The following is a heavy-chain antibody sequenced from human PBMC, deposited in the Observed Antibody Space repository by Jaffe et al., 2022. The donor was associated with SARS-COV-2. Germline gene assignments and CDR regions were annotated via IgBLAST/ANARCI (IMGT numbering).Heavy chain of an antibody. CDR3: ASQLGRDGYNSLGY. V-gene: IGHV4-59*01. Sequence: QVQLQESGPGLVKPSETLSLTCTVSGGSISSYYWSWIRQPPGKGLEWIGYIYYSGSTNYNPSLKSRVTISVDTSKNQFSLKLSSVTAADTAVYYCASQLGRDGYNSLGYWGQGTLVTVSS. CDR2: IYYSGST. D-gene: IGHD5-12*01. J-gene: IGHJ4*02. CDR1: GGSISSYY.